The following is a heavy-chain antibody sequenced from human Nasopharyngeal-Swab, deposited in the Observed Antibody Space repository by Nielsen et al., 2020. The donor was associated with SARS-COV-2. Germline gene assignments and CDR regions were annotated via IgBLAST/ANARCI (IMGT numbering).Heavy chain of an antibody. D-gene: IGHD3-9*01. Sequence: GGSLRLSCTASGFTFSNFGMHWVRQAPGKGLEWVAVISNDGSNKYYADSVKGRFTISRDNAKNSLYLQMNSLRAEDTAVYYCARGHRGRYFDWLFFDYWGQGTLVTVSS. CDR2: ISNDGSNK. J-gene: IGHJ4*02. CDR3: ARGHRGRYFDWLFFDY. CDR1: GFTFSNFG. V-gene: IGHV3-30*03.